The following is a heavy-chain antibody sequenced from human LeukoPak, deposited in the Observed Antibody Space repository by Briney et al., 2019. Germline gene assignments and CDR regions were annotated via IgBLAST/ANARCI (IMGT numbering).Heavy chain of an antibody. CDR3: ARTRGGTYYYYYMDV. D-gene: IGHD2-15*01. Sequence: ASVKVSCKASGYTFTSYDINWVRQATGQGLEWMGWMNPNSGNTGYAQKFRGRVTMTRNTSISTAYMELSSLRSEDTAVYYCARTRGGTYYYYYMDVWGKGTTVTISS. J-gene: IGHJ6*03. CDR2: MNPNSGNT. V-gene: IGHV1-8*01. CDR1: GYTFTSYD.